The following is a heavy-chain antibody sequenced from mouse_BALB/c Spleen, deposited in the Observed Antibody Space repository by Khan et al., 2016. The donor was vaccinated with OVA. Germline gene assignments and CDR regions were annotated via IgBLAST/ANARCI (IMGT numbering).Heavy chain of an antibody. V-gene: IGHV1-5*01. Sequence: VQLQQSGTVLARPGASVKMSCKASGYTFTSYWMHWVKQRPGQGLEWIGDIYPGNTDTNYNQKFKGNAKLTAVTSTSTAYMELSSLTNEDSAVYYGTRRNWDVAWFAYWGQGTLVTVSA. CDR2: IYPGNTDT. J-gene: IGHJ3*01. CDR3: TRRNWDVAWFAY. D-gene: IGHD4-1*01. CDR1: GYTFTSYW.